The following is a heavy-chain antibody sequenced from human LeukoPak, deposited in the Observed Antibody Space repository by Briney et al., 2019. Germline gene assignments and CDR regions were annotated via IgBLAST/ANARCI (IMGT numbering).Heavy chain of an antibody. D-gene: IGHD3-16*01. CDR3: ARGRSGGEPLYYFDY. J-gene: IGHJ4*02. V-gene: IGHV1-69*06. CDR1: RGTFSSYA. CDR2: IIPIFGTA. Sequence: SVKVSCKASRGTFSSYAISWVRQAPGQGLEWMGGIIPIFGTANYAQKFQCRVTITADKSTSTAYMELSSLRSEDTAVYYCARGRSGGEPLYYFDYWGQGTLVTVSS.